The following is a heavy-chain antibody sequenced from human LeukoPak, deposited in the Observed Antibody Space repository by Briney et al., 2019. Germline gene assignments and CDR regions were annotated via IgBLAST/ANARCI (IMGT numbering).Heavy chain of an antibody. CDR1: GFTFDDYG. V-gene: IGHV3-20*04. CDR2: INWNGGST. Sequence: GGSLRLSCAASGFTFDDYGMSWVRQAPGKGLEWVSGINWNGGSTGYADSVKGRFTISRDNAKNSLYLQMNSLRAEDTAVYYCARGSRYYYYYYMDVWGKGTTVTVSS. J-gene: IGHJ6*03. CDR3: ARGSRYYYYYYMDV.